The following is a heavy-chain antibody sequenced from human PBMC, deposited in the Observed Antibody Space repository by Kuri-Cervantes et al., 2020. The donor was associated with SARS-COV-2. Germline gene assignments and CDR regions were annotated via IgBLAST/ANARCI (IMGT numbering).Heavy chain of an antibody. CDR3: ARDLQYVVVVAASVGD. V-gene: IGHV1-3*02. J-gene: IGHJ4*02. Sequence: ASVKVSCKASGYTFTSYAMHWARQAPGQRLEWMGWSNAGNGNTKYSQEFQGRVTITRDTSISTAYMELSRLRSDDTAVYYCARDLQYVVVVAASVGDWGQGTLVTVSS. CDR2: SNAGNGNT. CDR1: GYTFTSYA. D-gene: IGHD2-15*01.